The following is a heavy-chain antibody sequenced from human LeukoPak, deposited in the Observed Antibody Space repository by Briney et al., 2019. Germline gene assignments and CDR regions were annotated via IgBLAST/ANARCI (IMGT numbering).Heavy chain of an antibody. D-gene: IGHD2-2*01. Sequence: SETLSLTCTVSGGSISSYYWSWIRQPPGKGLEWSGYIYYSGSTNYNPSLKSRVTISVDTSKNQLALKLSSVIAADTAVYYCARTTEGYCSSASCFGFSYSYYMDVWGKGTTVTISS. CDR3: ARTTEGYCSSASCFGFSYSYYMDV. J-gene: IGHJ6*03. CDR2: IYYSGST. CDR1: GGSISSYY. V-gene: IGHV4-59*01.